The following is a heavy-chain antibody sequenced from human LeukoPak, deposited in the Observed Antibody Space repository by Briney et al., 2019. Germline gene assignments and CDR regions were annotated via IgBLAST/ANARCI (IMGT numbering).Heavy chain of an antibody. V-gene: IGHV1-8*03. J-gene: IGHJ5*02. D-gene: IGHD3-22*01. CDR3: ARDYDSSGYYQFDP. CDR2: MNPNSGNT. Sequence: GASVKVSCKASGYTFTSYDINWVRQATGQGLEWMGWMNPNSGNTGYAQKFQGRVTITRNTSISTAYMELSSLRSEDTAVYYCARDYDSSGYYQFDPWGQGTLVTVSP. CDR1: GYTFTSYD.